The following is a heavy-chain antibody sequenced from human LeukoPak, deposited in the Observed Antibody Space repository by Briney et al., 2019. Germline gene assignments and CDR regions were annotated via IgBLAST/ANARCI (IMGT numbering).Heavy chain of an antibody. CDR3: ARGGGDYVRNAFDI. V-gene: IGHV1-69*01. CDR2: IIPIFGTA. Sequence: GASVKVSCKASGGTFSSCAISWVRQAPGQGLEWMGGIIPIFGTANYAQKFQGRVTITADESTSTAYMELSSLRSEDTAVYYCARGGGDYVRNAFDIWGQGTMVTVSS. CDR1: GGTFSSCA. J-gene: IGHJ3*02. D-gene: IGHD4-17*01.